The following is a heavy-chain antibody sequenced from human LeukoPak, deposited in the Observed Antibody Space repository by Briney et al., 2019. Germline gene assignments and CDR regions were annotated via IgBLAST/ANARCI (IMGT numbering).Heavy chain of an antibody. D-gene: IGHD3-3*01. J-gene: IGHJ3*02. CDR1: GGSISSGGYY. CDR2: IYHSGST. V-gene: IGHV4-30-2*01. CDR3: ARAPDGISRSITIFGVVIIPDASDI. Sequence: SQTLSLTCTVSGGSISSGGYYWSWIRQPPGKGLEWIGYIYHSGSTYYNPSLKSRVTISVDRSKNQFSLKLSSVTAADTAVYYCARAPDGISRSITIFGVVIIPDASDIWGQGTMVTVSS.